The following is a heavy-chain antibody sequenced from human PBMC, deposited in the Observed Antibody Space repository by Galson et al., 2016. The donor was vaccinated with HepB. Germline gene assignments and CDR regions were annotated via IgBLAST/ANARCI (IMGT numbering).Heavy chain of an antibody. D-gene: IGHD5-24*01. CDR2: ISSSGHKT. CDR1: GFTFGSYP. Sequence: SLRLSCAASGFTFGSYPMSWVRQAPGEGLEWVSAISSSGHKTYYTDSVKGRFTISRDNSKNTVYLQMNSLRAADTAVYFCATRDGSNLVLDYWGQGTLVTVSS. V-gene: IGHV3-23*01. J-gene: IGHJ4*02. CDR3: ATRDGSNLVLDY.